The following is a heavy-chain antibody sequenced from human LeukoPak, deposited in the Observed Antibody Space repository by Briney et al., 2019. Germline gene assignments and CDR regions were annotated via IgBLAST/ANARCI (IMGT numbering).Heavy chain of an antibody. CDR1: GFPFSSYG. CDR2: ISNDGTRK. Sequence: HSGGSLRLSCAASGFPFSSYGMAWVRQAPGKGLEWMAVISNDGTRKYYADSVKGRFTISRDNSKNTLYLQMNSLRVEDMAVYYCAKDLTELTLALNCWGQGTLVTVSS. J-gene: IGHJ4*02. D-gene: IGHD3-9*01. V-gene: IGHV3-30*18. CDR3: AKDLTELTLALNC.